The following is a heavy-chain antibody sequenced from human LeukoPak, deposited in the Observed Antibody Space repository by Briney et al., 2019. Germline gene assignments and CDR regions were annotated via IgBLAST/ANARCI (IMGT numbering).Heavy chain of an antibody. D-gene: IGHD5-12*01. J-gene: IGHJ4*02. CDR3: ARGTRGRRGYSGYDEVTPFDY. Sequence: GGSLRLSCAASGFTFSSYWMSWVRQAPGKGLEWVANIKQDGSEKYYVDSVKGRFTISRDNAKNSLYLQMNSLRAEDTAVYYCARGTRGRRGYSGYDEVTPFDYWGQGTLVTVSS. CDR2: IKQDGSEK. CDR1: GFTFSSYW. V-gene: IGHV3-7*01.